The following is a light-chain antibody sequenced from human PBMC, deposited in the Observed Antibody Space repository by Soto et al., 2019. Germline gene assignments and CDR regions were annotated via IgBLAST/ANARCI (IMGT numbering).Light chain of an antibody. CDR2: GAS. J-gene: IGKJ3*01. CDR3: QQYGSSLLFT. V-gene: IGKV3-20*01. CDR1: QSVSSSY. Sequence: EIVLTQSPGTLSLSPGERATLSCRASQSVSSSYLAWYQQKPGQAPRLLIYGASSRATGIPDRFSGSGSGTDFTLTISRLEPEDFAGHYCQQYGSSLLFTFSPGTKVDIK.